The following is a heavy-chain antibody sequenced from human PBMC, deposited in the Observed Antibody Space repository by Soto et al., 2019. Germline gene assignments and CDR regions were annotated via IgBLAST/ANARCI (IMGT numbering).Heavy chain of an antibody. J-gene: IGHJ4*02. CDR3: ARDHPTIFGSGSFDY. D-gene: IGHD3-3*01. Sequence: ASVKVSCEASGYTFTSYGISCVRQAPGQGLEWMGWISAYNGNTNYAQKLQGRVTMTTDTSTSTAYMELRSLRSDDTAVYYCARDHPTIFGSGSFDYWGQGTLVTVSS. CDR1: GYTFTSYG. V-gene: IGHV1-18*01. CDR2: ISAYNGNT.